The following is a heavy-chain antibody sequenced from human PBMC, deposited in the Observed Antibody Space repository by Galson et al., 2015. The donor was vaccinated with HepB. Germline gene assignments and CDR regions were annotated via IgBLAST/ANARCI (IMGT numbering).Heavy chain of an antibody. V-gene: IGHV4-34*01. CDR3: ARVVQQRSGAYYYYYMDV. D-gene: IGHD6-13*01. CDR1: GGSFSGYY. Sequence: ETLSLTCAVYGGSFSGYYWSWIRQPPGKGLEWIGEINHSGSTNYNPSLKSRVTISVDTSKNQFSLKLSSVTAADTAVYYCARVVQQRSGAYYYYYMDVWGKGTTVTVSS. CDR2: INHSGST. J-gene: IGHJ6*03.